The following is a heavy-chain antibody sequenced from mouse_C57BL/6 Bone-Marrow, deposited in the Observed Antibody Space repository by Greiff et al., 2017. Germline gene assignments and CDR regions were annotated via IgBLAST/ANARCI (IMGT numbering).Heavy chain of an antibody. D-gene: IGHD1-1*01. J-gene: IGHJ4*01. Sequence: VQLQQPGTELVKPGASVKLSCKASGYTFTSYWMHWVKQRPGQGLEWIGNINPSNGGTNYNEKFKSKATLTVDKSSSTAYIQLSSLPSEDSAVYYCARTPHYYGSLYDAVDYWGQGTSVTVSS. CDR3: ARTPHYYGSLYDAVDY. CDR2: INPSNGGT. CDR1: GYTFTSYW. V-gene: IGHV1-53*01.